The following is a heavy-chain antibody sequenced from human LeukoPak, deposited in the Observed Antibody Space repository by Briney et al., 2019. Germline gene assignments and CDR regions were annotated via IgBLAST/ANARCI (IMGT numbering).Heavy chain of an antibody. CDR3: TREVNAFDI. CDR2: ISYEGRDK. Sequence: GRSLRLSCAASGFTFNNYAMHLVRQAPGKGLEWVAFISYEGRDKCYADSVKGRFTISRDNSENTLYLQMNSLRPEDTAVYYCTREVNAFDIWGQGTMVTVSS. V-gene: IGHV3-30*04. J-gene: IGHJ3*02. CDR1: GFTFNNYA.